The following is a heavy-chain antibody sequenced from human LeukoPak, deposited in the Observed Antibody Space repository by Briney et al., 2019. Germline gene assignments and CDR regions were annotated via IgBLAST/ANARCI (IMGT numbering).Heavy chain of an antibody. CDR3: ARDQVAAGPDY. CDR2: ISWNSGSI. D-gene: IGHD6-13*01. V-gene: IGHV3-9*01. CDR1: GFTFDDYA. Sequence: GGSLRLSCAASGFTFDDYAMHWVRQAPGKGLEWVSGISWNSGSIGYADSVKGRFTISRDNAKNSLYLQMNSLRAEDTAVYYCARDQVAAGPDYWGQGTLVTVSS. J-gene: IGHJ4*02.